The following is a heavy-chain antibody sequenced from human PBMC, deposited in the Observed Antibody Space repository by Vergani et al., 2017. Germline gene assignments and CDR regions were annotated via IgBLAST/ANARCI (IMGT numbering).Heavy chain of an antibody. CDR3: ARDGEKVGYRRHNYLDF. CDR1: GFTFRIYG. J-gene: IGHJ4*02. CDR2: ISSGSTYT. V-gene: IGHV3-21*02. Sequence: VQLVESGGGVVQPGGSLRLSCIASGFTFRIYGMHWVRQAPGKGLEWVSSISSGSTYTFYADSVKDRFTISRDNAKSTLYLHMSSLRAEDTAIYYCARDGEKVGYRRHNYLDFWGQGTLVTVSS. D-gene: IGHD6-25*01.